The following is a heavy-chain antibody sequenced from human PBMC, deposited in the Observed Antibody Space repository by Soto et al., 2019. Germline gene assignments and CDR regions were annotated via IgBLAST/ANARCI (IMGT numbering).Heavy chain of an antibody. D-gene: IGHD4-17*01. CDR2: ISGSGGST. J-gene: IGHJ6*02. CDR1: GVTFSNYS. CDR3: AREGYGDSSHYYYGKDV. Sequence: GGSLILWCGASGVTFSNYSVSWVRQAPGKGLEWVSTISGSGGSTYYADFVKGRFTISRDNAKNSLSLQMDSLRAEDAAVYYCAREGYGDSSHYYYGKDVWGQGTTVTVSS. V-gene: IGHV3-23*01.